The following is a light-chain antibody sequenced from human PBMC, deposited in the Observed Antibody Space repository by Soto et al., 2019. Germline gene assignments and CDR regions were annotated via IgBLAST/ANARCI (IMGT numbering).Light chain of an antibody. CDR1: QSISSW. V-gene: IGKV1-5*01. CDR3: QQYNSWRT. CDR2: DAS. J-gene: IGKJ1*01. Sequence: DIQMTQSPSTLSASVGDRVTITCRASQSISSWLAWYQQKPGKAPNLLIYDASSLESGVPSRFSGSGSGTEFTLTISSLQPDDFATYYCQQYNSWRTFGQGTKVDI.